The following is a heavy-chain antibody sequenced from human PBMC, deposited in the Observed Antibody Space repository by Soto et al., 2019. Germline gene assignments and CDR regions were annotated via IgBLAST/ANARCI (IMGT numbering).Heavy chain of an antibody. CDR2: TYYSGST. CDR3: ARDRPYCSSTSCYKRPGEFDY. V-gene: IGHV4-31*03. CDR1: GGSISSGGYY. D-gene: IGHD2-2*02. Sequence: SETLSLTCTVSGGSISSGGYYWSWIRQHPGKGLEWIGYTYYSGSTYYNPSLKSRVTISVDTSKNQFSLKLSSVTAADTAVYYCARDRPYCSSTSCYKRPGEFDYWGHGTLVTVSS. J-gene: IGHJ4*01.